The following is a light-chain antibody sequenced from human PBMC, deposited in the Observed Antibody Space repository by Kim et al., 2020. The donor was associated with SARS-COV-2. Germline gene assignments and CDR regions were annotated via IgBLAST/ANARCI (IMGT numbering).Light chain of an antibody. CDR1: AVPRKY. CDR2: EDS. Sequence: PGQTARIACSGDAVPRKYDHWYQQKSGQAPVLVIYEDSKRPSEIPERFSGSSSGTMATLTISGAQVEDEADYYCYSTDSSGNHGVFGGGTQLTVL. J-gene: IGLJ3*02. V-gene: IGLV3-10*01. CDR3: YSTDSSGNHGV.